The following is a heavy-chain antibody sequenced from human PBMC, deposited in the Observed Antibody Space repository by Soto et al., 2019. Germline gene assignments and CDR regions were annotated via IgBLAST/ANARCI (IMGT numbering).Heavy chain of an antibody. CDR2: LGGSGSDT. CDR1: GFIHFNAYA. J-gene: IGHJ4*02. D-gene: IGHD3-16*01. Sequence: GGSLRLSCVASGFIHFNAYAMSWVRQAPGKGLEWVSSLGGSGSDTYYADSVKGRFIISRDNSMNTLYLQMNSLKVEDTAVYYCAKDLHLFQVRWGRGPMFHSWGQGTLVTVSS. V-gene: IGHV3-23*01. CDR3: AKDLHLFQVRWGRGPMFHS.